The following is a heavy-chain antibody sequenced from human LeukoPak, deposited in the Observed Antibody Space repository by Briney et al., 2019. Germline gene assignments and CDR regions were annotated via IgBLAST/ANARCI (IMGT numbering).Heavy chain of an antibody. J-gene: IGHJ4*02. V-gene: IGHV3-74*01. Sequence: GGSLRLSCAPAGFTLSSSWMHWVRQAPGKGLVWVSRINGDGSSTNYADSVRGRFTISRDNAKNTLYLQMNSLRAEDTAVYYCARVTDSSSWVIAYWGQGTLVTVSS. CDR3: ARVTDSSSWVIAY. CDR1: GFTLSSSW. D-gene: IGHD6-13*01. CDR2: INGDGSST.